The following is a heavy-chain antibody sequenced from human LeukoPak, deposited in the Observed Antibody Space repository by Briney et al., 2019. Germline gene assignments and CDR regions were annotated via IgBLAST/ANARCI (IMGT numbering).Heavy chain of an antibody. CDR1: GGSITSYH. V-gene: IGHV4-4*07. CDR3: ARDQEHCSGTSCYPYWYDS. D-gene: IGHD2-2*01. J-gene: IGHJ5*01. Sequence: SETLSLTCTVSGGSITSYHWSWIRQPAGKGLEWIGRMFYSGNTDYNPSLKSRLTMSIDTSKNQFSLKLSSVTAADTAVYFCARDQEHCSGTSCYPYWYDSWGQGTLVTVSS. CDR2: MFYSGNT.